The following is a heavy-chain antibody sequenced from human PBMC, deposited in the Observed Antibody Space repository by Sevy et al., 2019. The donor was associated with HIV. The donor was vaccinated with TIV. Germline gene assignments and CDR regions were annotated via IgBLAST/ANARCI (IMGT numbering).Heavy chain of an antibody. Sequence: GGSLRLSCAASGFTFSSYAMHWVRQAPGKGLEWVAVISYDGSNKYYADSVKGRFTIFRDNSKNTLYLQMNSLRAEDTAVYYCAREGIVGATSFDYWGQGTLVTVSS. CDR2: ISYDGSNK. J-gene: IGHJ4*02. CDR1: GFTFSSYA. V-gene: IGHV3-30*04. CDR3: AREGIVGATSFDY. D-gene: IGHD1-26*01.